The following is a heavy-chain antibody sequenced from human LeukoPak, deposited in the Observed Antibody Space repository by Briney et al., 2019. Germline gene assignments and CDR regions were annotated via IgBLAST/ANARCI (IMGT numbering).Heavy chain of an antibody. D-gene: IGHD6-19*01. CDR1: GYTFTGYY. Sequence: ASVKVSCKASGYTFTGYYMHWLRQAPGQGLEWMGRINPNSGGTNYAQKFQGRVTMTRDTSISTAYMELSRLRSDDTAVYYCARDPTPGYSSGWPDYWGQGTLVTVSS. J-gene: IGHJ4*02. CDR2: INPNSGGT. CDR3: ARDPTPGYSSGWPDY. V-gene: IGHV1-2*06.